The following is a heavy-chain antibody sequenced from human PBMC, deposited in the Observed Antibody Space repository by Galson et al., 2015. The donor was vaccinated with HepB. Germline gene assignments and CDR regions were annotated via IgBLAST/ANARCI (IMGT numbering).Heavy chain of an antibody. CDR2: ISSNGGST. Sequence: SLRLSCAASGFTFSSYAMHWVRQAPGKGLEYVSAISSNGGSTYYADCVKGRFTISRDNSKNTLYLQMSSLRAEDTAVYYCVKDLGGQTAMVDYWGQGTLVTVSS. D-gene: IGHD5-18*01. CDR1: GFTFSSYA. J-gene: IGHJ4*02. CDR3: VKDLGGQTAMVDY. V-gene: IGHV3-64D*06.